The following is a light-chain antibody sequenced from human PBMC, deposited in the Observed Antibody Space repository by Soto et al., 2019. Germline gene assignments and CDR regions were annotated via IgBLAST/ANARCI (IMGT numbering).Light chain of an antibody. V-gene: IGLV1-44*01. CDR2: DNN. CDR1: SSNLGSNT. CDR3: AAWDGSLNGWV. J-gene: IGLJ3*02. Sequence: QPVLTQPPSASGTPGQRVTISCSGSSSNLGSNTANWYHQLPGTAPKLLMYDNNQRPSGVPDRFSGSKSGTSASLAISGLQSEDEADYYCAAWDGSLNGWVFGGGTKVTVL.